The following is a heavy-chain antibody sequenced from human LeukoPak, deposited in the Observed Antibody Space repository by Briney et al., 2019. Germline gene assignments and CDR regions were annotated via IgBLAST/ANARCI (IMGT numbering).Heavy chain of an antibody. V-gene: IGHV3-7*01. Sequence: GGSLRLSCAASGFTFSSYWMSWVRQAPGKGLEWVANIKQDGSEKYYVDSVKGRFTISRDNAKNSLYLQMNSLRAEDTAVYYCARVVTMVRGVIYYGMDVWGQGTTVTVSS. CDR2: IKQDGSEK. CDR3: ARVVTMVRGVIYYGMDV. CDR1: GFTFSSYW. D-gene: IGHD3-10*01. J-gene: IGHJ6*02.